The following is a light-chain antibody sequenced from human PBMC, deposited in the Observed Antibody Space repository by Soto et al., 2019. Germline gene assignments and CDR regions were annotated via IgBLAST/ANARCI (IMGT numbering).Light chain of an antibody. CDR1: SSDVGGYGY. CDR3: RSYAGSNNFV. Sequence: QSVLTQPPSASGSPGQSVTISCTGTSSDVGGYGYVSWYQQHPGKAPKLMIYEVTKRPSGVPDRFSASKSGNTASLTVSGLQAEGEADYYCRSYAGSNNFVFGTGTKLTVL. J-gene: IGLJ1*01. V-gene: IGLV2-8*01. CDR2: EVT.